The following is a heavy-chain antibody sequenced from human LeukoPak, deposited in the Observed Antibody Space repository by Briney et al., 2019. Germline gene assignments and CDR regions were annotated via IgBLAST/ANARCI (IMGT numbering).Heavy chain of an antibody. CDR1: GFTFSSYA. J-gene: IGHJ3*02. CDR2: ISGSGGST. D-gene: IGHD3-3*01. V-gene: IGHV3-23*01. CDR3: ARDRSYDFWSGYSWVDAFDI. Sequence: AGGSLRLSCAASGFTFSSYAMSGVRQAPGKGLEWVSAISGSGGSTYYADSVKGRFTFSRDNAKNSLYLQMNSLRAEDTAVYYCARDRSYDFWSGYSWVDAFDIWGQGTMVTVSS.